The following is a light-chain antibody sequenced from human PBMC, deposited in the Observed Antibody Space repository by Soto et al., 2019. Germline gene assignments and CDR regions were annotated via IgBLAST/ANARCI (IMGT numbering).Light chain of an antibody. J-gene: IGLJ1*01. Sequence: QSVLTQPRSVSGSPGQSVTISCAGAGSDVGGYNYVSWYQHHPGKAPKLLIYDVTKRPSGVPDRFSGSKSGSTASLTISGLQAEDEADYYCCSHAGTYTRYVFXTGTKVTVL. CDR2: DVT. V-gene: IGLV2-11*01. CDR1: GSDVGGYNY. CDR3: CSHAGTYTRYV.